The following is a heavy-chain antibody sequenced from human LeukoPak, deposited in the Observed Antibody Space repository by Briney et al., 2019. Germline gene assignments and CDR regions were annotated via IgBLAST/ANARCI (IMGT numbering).Heavy chain of an antibody. V-gene: IGHV1-2*02. J-gene: IGHJ6*03. CDR3: ARDHRRYIAPHYYYYMDV. CDR1: GYTFTGYY. CDR2: INPNSGGT. D-gene: IGHD2-15*01. Sequence: ASVKVSCKASGYTFTGYYMHWVRQAPGQGLEWMGWINPNSGGTNYAQEFQGRVTMTRDTSISTAYMELSRLRSDDTAVYYCARDHRRYIAPHYYYYMDVWGKGTTVTVSS.